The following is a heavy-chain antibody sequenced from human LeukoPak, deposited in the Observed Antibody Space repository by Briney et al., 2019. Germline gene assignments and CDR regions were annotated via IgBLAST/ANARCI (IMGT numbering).Heavy chain of an antibody. J-gene: IGHJ4*02. D-gene: IGHD6-19*01. CDR2: IYHSGST. CDR1: GGSISSSNW. V-gene: IGHV4-4*02. Sequence: PSETLSLTCTVSGGSISSSNWWSWVRQPPGKGLEWIGEIYHSGSTNYNPSLKSRVTISVDKSKNQFSLKLSSVTAADTAVYYCARGILGIAVAGYFDYWGQGTLVTVSS. CDR3: ARGILGIAVAGYFDY.